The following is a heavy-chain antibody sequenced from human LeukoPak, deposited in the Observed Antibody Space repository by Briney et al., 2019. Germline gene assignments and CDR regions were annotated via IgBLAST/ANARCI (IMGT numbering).Heavy chain of an antibody. CDR1: GFTFSDYY. CDR2: ITTSSYT. J-gene: IGHJ4*02. D-gene: IGHD6-19*01. V-gene: IGHV3-11*03. Sequence: GGSLRLSCAASGFTFSDYYMSWIRQAPGKGLEWVSYITTSSYTYYADSVKGRFTISRDNSKNTLYLQMNSLRDEDTALYYCAKAGIGVVGYFDYWGQGTLVTVSS. CDR3: AKAGIGVVGYFDY.